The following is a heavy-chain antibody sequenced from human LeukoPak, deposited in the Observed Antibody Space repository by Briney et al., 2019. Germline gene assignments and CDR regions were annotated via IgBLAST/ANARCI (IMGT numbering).Heavy chain of an antibody. D-gene: IGHD1-26*01. CDR2: INSDGSST. V-gene: IGHV3-74*01. J-gene: IGHJ4*02. Sequence: PGGSLRLSCAASGFTFSSYWMHWVRQAPGKGLVWVSRINSDGSSTSYADSVKGRFTISRDNYKNTLYLQMNSLRVEDTAVYYCAKGRTLVGGSTRSYDYWGQGTLVTVSS. CDR1: GFTFSSYW. CDR3: AKGRTLVGGSTRSYDY.